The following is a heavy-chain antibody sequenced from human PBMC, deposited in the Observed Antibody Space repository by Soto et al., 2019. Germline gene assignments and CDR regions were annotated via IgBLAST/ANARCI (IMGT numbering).Heavy chain of an antibody. V-gene: IGHV1-69*13. D-gene: IGHD6-13*01. CDR3: ASKYVGKQQLVLFRQERPETYYYYGMDV. J-gene: IGHJ6*02. CDR1: GGTFSSYA. CDR2: IIPIFGTA. Sequence: ASVKVSCKASGGTFSSYAISWVRQAPGQGLEWMGGIIPIFGTANYAQKFQGRVTITADESTSTAYMELSSLRSEDTAVYYCASKYVGKQQLVLFRQERPETYYYYGMDVWGQGTTVTVSS.